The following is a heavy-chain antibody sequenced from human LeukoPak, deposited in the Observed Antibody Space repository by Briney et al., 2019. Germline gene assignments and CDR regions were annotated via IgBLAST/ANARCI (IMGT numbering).Heavy chain of an antibody. D-gene: IGHD5-18*01. Sequence: GESLKISCKGSGYRITSYWIAWVRQMPGKGLEWMGIIYPGDSDTRYSPSFQGQVTISADKSISTAYLQWSSLKASDTAMYYCASRGDIYGSYYYGMDVWGQGTTVTVSS. J-gene: IGHJ6*02. CDR1: GYRITSYW. CDR3: ASRGDIYGSYYYGMDV. CDR2: IYPGDSDT. V-gene: IGHV5-51*01.